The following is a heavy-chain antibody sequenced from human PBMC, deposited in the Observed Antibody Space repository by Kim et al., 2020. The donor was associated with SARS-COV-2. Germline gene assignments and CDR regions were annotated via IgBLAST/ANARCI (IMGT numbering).Heavy chain of an antibody. J-gene: IGHJ4*02. CDR1: GFTFSNNG. CDR2: ISDDGRNK. CDR3: AKNILVVSLIDS. Sequence: GGSLRLSCAASGFTFSNNGMSWVRQAPGKGLEWVSGISDDGRNKYYADSVKGRFTISRDNSKNTLYLQLSSLTAGDTAMYYCAKNILVVSLIDSWGQGTLVTVSS. V-gene: IGHV3-23*01. D-gene: IGHD2-8*02.